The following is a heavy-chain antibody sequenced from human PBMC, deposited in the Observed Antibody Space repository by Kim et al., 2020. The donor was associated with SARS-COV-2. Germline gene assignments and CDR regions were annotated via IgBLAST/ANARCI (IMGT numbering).Heavy chain of an antibody. D-gene: IGHD6-13*01. CDR3: ARGAGSSWYYFYGMDV. J-gene: IGHJ6*02. Sequence: SVKGRITISRDNAKNSLYLQMNSLRAEDTAVYYCARGAGSSWYYFYGMDVWGQGTTVPVSS. V-gene: IGHV3-48*03.